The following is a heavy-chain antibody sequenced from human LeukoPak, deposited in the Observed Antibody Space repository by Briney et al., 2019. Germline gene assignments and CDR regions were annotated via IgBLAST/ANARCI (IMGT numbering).Heavy chain of an antibody. CDR3: ARDRSTTVTNHGDDY. D-gene: IGHD4-17*01. CDR1: GGTFSSYA. CDR2: IIPILRIA. V-gene: IGHV1-69*04. Sequence: ASVKVSCKACGGTFSSYAISWVRQAPGQGLEWMGRIIPILRIAIYAQKFQGRVTITADKSTSTAYMELSSLRSEDTAVYYCARDRSTTVTNHGDDYWGQGTLVTVSS. J-gene: IGHJ4*02.